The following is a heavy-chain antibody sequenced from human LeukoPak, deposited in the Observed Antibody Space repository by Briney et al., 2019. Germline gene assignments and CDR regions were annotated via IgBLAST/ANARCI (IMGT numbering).Heavy chain of an antibody. CDR2: IVLGSGNT. D-gene: IGHD3-10*01. J-gene: IGHJ3*02. Sequence: SVKVSCKTSGFSFSRSGMQWVRQARGQRLEWIGWIVLGSGNTNYAQKFQERVTITRDMSTNTAYLELSSLRSEDTAVFYCAARPFGDAIDIWGQGTMVTVSS. CDR3: AARPFGDAIDI. CDR1: GFSFSRSG. V-gene: IGHV1-58*02.